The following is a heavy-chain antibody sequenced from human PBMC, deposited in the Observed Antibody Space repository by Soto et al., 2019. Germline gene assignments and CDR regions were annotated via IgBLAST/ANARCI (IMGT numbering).Heavy chain of an antibody. CDR1: GFTLSGRS. D-gene: IGHD3-10*01. CDR2: IDNAGTDS. CDR3: ARGWFGPDV. V-gene: IGHV3-74*01. Sequence: EVQLVESGGGLVQPGGSLRLSCAASGFTLSGRSMHWVRQAPGKGLVWVSGIDNAGTDSTYADSVKGRFTSSRDNAKNVLYLQMYSLGVEDTAVYYCARGWFGPDVWGKGTTVTVSS. J-gene: IGHJ6*04.